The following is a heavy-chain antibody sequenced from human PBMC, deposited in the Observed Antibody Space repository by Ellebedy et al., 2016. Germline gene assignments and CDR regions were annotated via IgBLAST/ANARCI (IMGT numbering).Heavy chain of an antibody. CDR1: GGSISSYY. D-gene: IGHD5-24*01. V-gene: IGHV4-39*02. CDR2: IYYSGST. J-gene: IGHJ4*02. Sequence: SETLSLTCTVSGGSISSYYWSWIRQPPGKGLEWIGSIYYSGSTYYNPSLKSRVTISVDTSKNQFSLKLSSVTAADTAVYYCAREAERWLQPAYFDYWGQGTLVTVSS. CDR3: AREAERWLQPAYFDY.